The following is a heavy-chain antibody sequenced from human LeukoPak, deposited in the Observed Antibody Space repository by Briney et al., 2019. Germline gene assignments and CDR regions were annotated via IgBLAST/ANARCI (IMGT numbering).Heavy chain of an antibody. D-gene: IGHD6-19*01. J-gene: IGHJ4*02. CDR3: ATPGRIAVAGQFDY. Sequence: KSSETLSLTCTVSGASISSSTYYWGWIRQTPGEGLEWIGYTYYSSSTYYNPSLKSRVTISVDTSKNQFSLMLNSVTAADTAVYYCATPGRIAVAGQFDYWGQGTLVTVSS. V-gene: IGHV4-39*01. CDR2: TYYSSST. CDR1: GASISSSTYY.